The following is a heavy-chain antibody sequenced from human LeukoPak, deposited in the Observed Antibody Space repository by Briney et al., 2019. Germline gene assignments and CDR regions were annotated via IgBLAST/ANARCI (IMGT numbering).Heavy chain of an antibody. Sequence: GGSLRLSCAASGFPFSSYWMSWVRQAPGKGLEWVANIKQDGSEKYYVDSVKGRFTISRDNAKNSLYLQMNSLRAEDTAVYYCARVEAHSYSSSWYSYYFDYWGQGTLVTVSS. CDR2: IKQDGSEK. V-gene: IGHV3-7*01. D-gene: IGHD6-13*01. J-gene: IGHJ4*02. CDR3: ARVEAHSYSSSWYSYYFDY. CDR1: GFPFSSYW.